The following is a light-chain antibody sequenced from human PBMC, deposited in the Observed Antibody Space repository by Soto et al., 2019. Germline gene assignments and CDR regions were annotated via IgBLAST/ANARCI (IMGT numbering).Light chain of an antibody. J-gene: IGKJ2*01. Sequence: DIQMTQFPSTLSASIGDRVTITCRASQSISTWLAWYQQKAGKAPKLLVYTASSLETGVPSRFSGSGSGTQFTLTISSLQPDDFATYYCQHYNRYSPYTFGQGTRLAIK. CDR3: QHYNRYSPYT. CDR2: TAS. CDR1: QSISTW. V-gene: IGKV1-5*03.